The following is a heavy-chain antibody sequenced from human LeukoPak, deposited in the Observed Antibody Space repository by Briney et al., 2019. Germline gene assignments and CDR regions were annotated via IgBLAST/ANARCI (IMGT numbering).Heavy chain of an antibody. CDR2: IYTSGGT. Sequence: PSETLSLTCTVSGGSISSYYWSWIRQPAGKGLEWIGRIYTSGGTNYNPSLKSRVTMSVDTSKNQFSLKLNSVTAADTAVYYCARDWSSADAFDLWGQGTMVTVSS. CDR3: ARDWSSADAFDL. V-gene: IGHV4-4*07. CDR1: GGSISSYY. D-gene: IGHD6-25*01. J-gene: IGHJ3*01.